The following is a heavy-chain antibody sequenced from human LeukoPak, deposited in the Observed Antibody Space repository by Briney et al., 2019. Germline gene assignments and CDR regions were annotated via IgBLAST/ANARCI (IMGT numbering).Heavy chain of an antibody. V-gene: IGHV4-30-2*01. J-gene: IGHJ6*02. CDR3: ERDVGAGRGDYYYYGMDV. D-gene: IGHD6-13*01. CDR1: GGSLTSGGYS. Sequence: PSQTLSPTCAVSGGSLTSGGYSWGWIRQPPGRGLEWIGYIYLRGSTHYTPSLKNRVTISVDTSKNQFSLKLSSVTAADTAVYYCERDVGAGRGDYYYYGMDVWGQGTTVTVSS. CDR2: IYLRGST.